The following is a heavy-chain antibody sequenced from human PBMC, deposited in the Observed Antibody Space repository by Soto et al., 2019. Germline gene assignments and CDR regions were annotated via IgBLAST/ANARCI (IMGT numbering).Heavy chain of an antibody. V-gene: IGHV3-30-3*01. CDR3: ARDKYSSSRDYYYYGMDV. CDR1: GFTFSSYA. CDR2: ISYDGSSK. Sequence: QVQLVESGGGVVQPGRSLRLSCAASGFTFSSYAMHWVRQAPGKGLEWVAVISYDGSSKYSADSVKGRFTISRDNSKTTLFLQMNSLGVEDTAVYWCARDKYSSSRDYYYYGMDVWGQGTTVTVSS. J-gene: IGHJ6*02. D-gene: IGHD6-6*01.